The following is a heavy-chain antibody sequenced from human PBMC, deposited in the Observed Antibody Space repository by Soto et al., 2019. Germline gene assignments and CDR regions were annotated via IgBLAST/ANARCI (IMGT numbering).Heavy chain of an antibody. CDR2: ISYDGSNK. J-gene: IGHJ4*02. D-gene: IGHD6-19*01. V-gene: IGHV3-30-3*01. CDR3: ARDPVLAFVAAYYFDY. CDR1: RFTFSSYA. Sequence: QVQLVESGGGVVQPGRSLRLCCAASRFTFSSYAMHWVRQAPGKGLEWVAVISYDGSNKYYADSVKGRFTISRDNSKNTLYLQMNSLRAEDTAVYYCARDPVLAFVAAYYFDYWGQGTLVTVSS.